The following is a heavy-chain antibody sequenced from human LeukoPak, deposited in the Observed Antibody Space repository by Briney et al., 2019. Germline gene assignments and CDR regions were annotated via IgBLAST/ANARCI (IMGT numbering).Heavy chain of an antibody. V-gene: IGHV5-51*01. J-gene: IGHJ4*02. D-gene: IGHD5-24*01. Sequence: GESLKISCKGSGYSFTSYWIGWVRQMPGKGLEWMGIIYPGDSDTRYSPSFQGQVTTSADKSISTAYLQWSSLKAADTAIYYCVRGAEMATYYWGYWGQGTLVTVSS. CDR1: GYSFTSYW. CDR2: IYPGDSDT. CDR3: VRGAEMATYYWGY.